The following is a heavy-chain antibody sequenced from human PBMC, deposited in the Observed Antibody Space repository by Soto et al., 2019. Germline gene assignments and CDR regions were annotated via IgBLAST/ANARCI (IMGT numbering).Heavy chain of an antibody. D-gene: IGHD2-15*01. V-gene: IGHV4-38-2*02. CDR2: IYHSGST. CDR1: SSPINGRYY. Sequence: SETLSLTCTVSSSPINGRYYWGWSRQTPGKGLEWGASIYHSGSTHYNPSLKSRATISGDTSNNQFSIRLSSVTAADKSIYYCESNTSGQNFDYWGQGTLVTVSS. J-gene: IGHJ4*02. CDR3: ESNTSGQNFDY.